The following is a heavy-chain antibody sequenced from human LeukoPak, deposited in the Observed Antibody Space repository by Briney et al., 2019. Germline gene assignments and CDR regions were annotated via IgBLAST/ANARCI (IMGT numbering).Heavy chain of an antibody. CDR2: ISGSGGST. CDR1: GFTFSSYA. CDR3: AKDLEVLRFLEWLDAFDI. V-gene: IGHV3-23*01. Sequence: GGSLRLSCAASGFTFSSYAMSWVRQAPGKGLEWVSAISGSGGSTYYADSVKGRFTISRDNSKNTLYLQMNSLRAEDTAVYYCAKDLEVLRFLEWLDAFDIWGQGTMVTVSS. D-gene: IGHD3-3*01. J-gene: IGHJ3*02.